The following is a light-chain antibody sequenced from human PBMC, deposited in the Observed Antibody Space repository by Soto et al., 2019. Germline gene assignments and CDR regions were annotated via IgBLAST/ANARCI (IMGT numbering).Light chain of an antibody. CDR2: DSS. V-gene: IGKV3-20*01. CDR1: QSVRSTS. J-gene: IGKJ4*01. Sequence: EIVLTQSPGTLSLSPGERATLSCWTSQSVRSTSLAWYQQKPGQAPRLVIHDSSTRATGIPDRFRGSGSGTDFTLTITRLEPEDFAVYYCQHYGSSPLTFGGGTKVEIK. CDR3: QHYGSSPLT.